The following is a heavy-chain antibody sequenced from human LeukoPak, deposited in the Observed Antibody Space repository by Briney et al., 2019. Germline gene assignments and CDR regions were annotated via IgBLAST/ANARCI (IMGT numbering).Heavy chain of an antibody. J-gene: IGHJ4*02. CDR3: VAKGC. V-gene: IGHV1-8*02. CDR1: GGTFSSYA. CDR2: MNSNSGNT. Sequence: ASVKVSCRASGGTFSSYAINWVRQATGQGLEWMGWMNSNSGNTGHAQKLQGRVTMTRNTSISTAYMELSSLRSDDTAVYYCVAKGCWGQGTLVTVSS.